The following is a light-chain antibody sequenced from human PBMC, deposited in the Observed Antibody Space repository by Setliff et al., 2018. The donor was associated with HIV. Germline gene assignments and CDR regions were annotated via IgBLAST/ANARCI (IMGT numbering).Light chain of an antibody. Sequence: QSALTQPASVSGSPGQSITISCTGTSTDVGTYNLVSWYQQHPGKAPTVMIYEVSKRPSGISTRFSGSKSGNTASLTISGLQPEDESDYYCCSYASGSTSLFVFGTGTKVTVL. CDR2: EVS. CDR1: STDVGTYNL. CDR3: CSYASGSTSLFV. J-gene: IGLJ1*01. V-gene: IGLV2-23*02.